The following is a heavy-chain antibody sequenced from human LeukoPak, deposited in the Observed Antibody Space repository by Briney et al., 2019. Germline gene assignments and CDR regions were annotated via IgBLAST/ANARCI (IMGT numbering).Heavy chain of an antibody. J-gene: IGHJ4*02. CDR3: ARSPIAAKVLWLAHFDY. V-gene: IGHV3-21*01. Sequence: GGSLRLSCAASGFTFSSYSMNWVRQAPGKGLEWVSSISSSGSYIYYADSVKGRFTISRDNAKNSLYLQMNSLRAEDTAVYYRARSPIAAKVLWLAHFDYWGQGTLVTVSS. CDR1: GFTFSSYS. D-gene: IGHD2-21*01. CDR2: ISSSGSYI.